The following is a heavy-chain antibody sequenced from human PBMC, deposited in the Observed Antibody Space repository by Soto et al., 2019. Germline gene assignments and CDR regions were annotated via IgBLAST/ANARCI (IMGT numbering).Heavy chain of an antibody. CDR2: IYWDDDK. Sequence: SGPTLVNPTQTLTLTCTFSGFSLSTSGVGVGWIRQPPGKALEWLALIYWDDDKRYSPSLKSRLTITKDTSKNQVVLTMTNMDPVDTATYYCALTPIAAAGPITPNWFDPWGQGTLVTVSS. CDR1: GFSLSTSGVG. V-gene: IGHV2-5*02. CDR3: ALTPIAAAGPITPNWFDP. D-gene: IGHD6-13*01. J-gene: IGHJ5*02.